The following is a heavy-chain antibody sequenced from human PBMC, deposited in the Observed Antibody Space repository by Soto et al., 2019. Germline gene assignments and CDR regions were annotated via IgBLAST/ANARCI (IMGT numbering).Heavy chain of an antibody. D-gene: IGHD3-3*01. CDR1: GYTFTSYD. J-gene: IGHJ5*02. CDR3: ARGTYYDFWSGYDP. V-gene: IGHV1-8*01. Sequence: QVQLVQSGAEVKKPGASVKVSCKASGYTFTSYDINWVRQATGQGLEWMGWMNPNSGNTGYAQKSQGRVTMTRNTSISTAYMELSSLRSEDTAVYYCARGTYYDFWSGYDPWGQGTLVTVSS. CDR2: MNPNSGNT.